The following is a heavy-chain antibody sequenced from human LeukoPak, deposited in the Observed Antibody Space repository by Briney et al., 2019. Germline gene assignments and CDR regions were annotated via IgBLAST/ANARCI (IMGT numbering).Heavy chain of an antibody. Sequence: PSETLSLTCAVYGGSFSGYYWSWVRQAPGKGLEWVSAISGSGGSTYYADSVKGRFTISRDNSKNTLYLQMNSLRAEDTAVYYCAKVTYGSGTYGAFDYWGQGTLVTVSS. J-gene: IGHJ4*02. D-gene: IGHD3-10*01. CDR2: ISGSGGST. CDR1: GGSFSGYY. V-gene: IGHV3-23*01. CDR3: AKVTYGSGTYGAFDY.